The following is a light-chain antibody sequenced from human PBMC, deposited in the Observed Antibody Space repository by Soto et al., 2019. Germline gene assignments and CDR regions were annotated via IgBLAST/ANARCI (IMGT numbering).Light chain of an antibody. CDR1: QTISTY. J-gene: IGKJ4*01. V-gene: IGKV1-39*01. Sequence: DIQMTQSPSSLSASLGDRVTITCRASQTISTYLNWYQQRPGKAPKLLIYDASRLQNAVPSRFSGGGSRTDFTLTISSLQPEDFATYYCQHSYTTPRTFGGGTRVVSK. CDR2: DAS. CDR3: QHSYTTPRT.